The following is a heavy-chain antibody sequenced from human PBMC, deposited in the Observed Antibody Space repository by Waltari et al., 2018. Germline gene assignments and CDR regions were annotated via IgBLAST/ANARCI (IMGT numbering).Heavy chain of an antibody. D-gene: IGHD3-10*01. CDR1: GGSISSGGYY. J-gene: IGHJ4*02. CDR3: ARDGGDGSGSSHFDY. CDR2: IYHSGST. Sequence: QAQLQESGPGLVKPSQTLSLTCTVSGGSISSGGYYWSWIRQHPGKGLEWIGYIYHSGSTYYNPALKSRVTISVDRSKNPFSLKLGSVAAADTAVYYCARDGGDGSGSSHFDYWGQGTLVTVSS. V-gene: IGHV4-31*03.